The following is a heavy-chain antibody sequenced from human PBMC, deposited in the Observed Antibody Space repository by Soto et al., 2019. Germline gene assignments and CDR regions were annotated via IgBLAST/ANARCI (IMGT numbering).Heavy chain of an antibody. V-gene: IGHV1-69*06. Sequence: VASVKVSCKASGGTFSTYTFSWVRQAPGQGLEWMGRIIPIFGTPYYAQKFQGRVTITADKSTSTVYMELSSLGSDDTAVYFCARGLECRGYCLDKPTWCGPWCQVTRVTFSS. CDR3: ARGLECRGYCLDKPTWCGP. J-gene: IGHJ5*02. D-gene: IGHD2-15*01. CDR1: GGTFSTYT. CDR2: IIPIFGTP.